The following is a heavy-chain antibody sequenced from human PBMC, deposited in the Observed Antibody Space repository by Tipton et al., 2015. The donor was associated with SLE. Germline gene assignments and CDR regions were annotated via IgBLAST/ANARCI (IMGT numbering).Heavy chain of an antibody. Sequence: TLSLTCTVSGGSISSYYWSWIRQPPGKGLEWIGYICYSGSTNYNPSLKSRVTISVDTSKNQFSLKLSSVTAADTAVYYCASHSSSWFLDYWGQGTLVTVSS. J-gene: IGHJ4*02. CDR3: ASHSSSWFLDY. D-gene: IGHD6-13*01. CDR1: GGSISSYY. CDR2: ICYSGST. V-gene: IGHV4-59*01.